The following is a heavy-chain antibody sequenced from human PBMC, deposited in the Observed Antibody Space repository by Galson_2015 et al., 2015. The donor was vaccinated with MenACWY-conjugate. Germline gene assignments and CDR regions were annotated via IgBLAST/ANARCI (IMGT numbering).Heavy chain of an antibody. J-gene: IGHJ3*01. Sequence: SLRLSCAASVFSFSSTWMSWVRQAPGKGLEWVGRIKSKTEGETTDYAAPVKGRFSISREDSTNTLYRQMDSLKTEDTAVYYCTTVKAQWVGSREDAVDFWGQGTVVTVSS. CDR3: TTVKAQWVGSREDAVDF. CDR1: VFSFSSTW. D-gene: IGHD2-15*01. CDR2: IKSKTEGETT. V-gene: IGHV3-15*01.